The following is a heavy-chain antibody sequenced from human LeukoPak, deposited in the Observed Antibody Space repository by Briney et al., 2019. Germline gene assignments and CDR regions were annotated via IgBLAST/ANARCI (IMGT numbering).Heavy chain of an antibody. V-gene: IGHV3-43*01. CDR2: ISWDGGST. CDR1: GFTFDDYT. D-gene: IGHD3-16*01. Sequence: GGSLRLSCAASGFTFDDYTMHWVRQAPGKGLEWVSLISWDGGSTYYADSVKGRFTISRDNSKNSLYLQMNSLRTEDTALYYCALGGDLGEYYFDYWGQGTLVTVSS. CDR3: ALGGDLGEYYFDY. J-gene: IGHJ4*02.